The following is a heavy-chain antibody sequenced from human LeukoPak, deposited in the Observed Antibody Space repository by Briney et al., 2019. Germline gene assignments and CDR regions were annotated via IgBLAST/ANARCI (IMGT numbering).Heavy chain of an antibody. CDR2: ISYDGSNK. Sequence: PGRSLRLSCAASGFTFSSYGMHWVRQAPGKGLEWVAVISYDGSNKYYADSVKGRFTISRDNSKNTLYLQMNSLRADDTAVYYCAKDQGNYAEGVEYAFDIWGQGTMVTVSS. D-gene: IGHD3-16*01. CDR1: GFTFSSYG. J-gene: IGHJ3*02. V-gene: IGHV3-30*18. CDR3: AKDQGNYAEGVEYAFDI.